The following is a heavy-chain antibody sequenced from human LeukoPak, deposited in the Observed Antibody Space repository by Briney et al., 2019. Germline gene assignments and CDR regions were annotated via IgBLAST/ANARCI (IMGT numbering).Heavy chain of an antibody. CDR3: ARELTTFYYDISGYYGHAFDI. J-gene: IGHJ3*02. CDR2: IYSGGGT. CDR1: GFTVSSNY. D-gene: IGHD3-22*01. V-gene: IGHV3-66*01. Sequence: GGSLRLSCAASGFTVSSNYMSWVRQAPGKGLEWVSVIYSGGGTYYADAVKGRFTISRDNSKNTLFLQMNSLRAEDTAVYYCARELTTFYYDISGYYGHAFDIWGQGTMVTVSS.